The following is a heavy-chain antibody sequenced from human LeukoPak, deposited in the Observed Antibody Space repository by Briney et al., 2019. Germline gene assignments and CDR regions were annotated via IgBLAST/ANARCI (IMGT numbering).Heavy chain of an antibody. CDR1: GGSISSYY. V-gene: IGHV4-59*01. D-gene: IGHD2-21*01. Sequence: SETLSLTCTVSGGSISSYYWSWIRQPPGKGLEWIGYIYYSGSTNYNPSLKSRFTINVTSLTAADTAVYYCARSRQASGLFNSWGQGTLVVVSS. CDR3: S. CDR2: IYYSGST. J-gene: IGHJ5*01.